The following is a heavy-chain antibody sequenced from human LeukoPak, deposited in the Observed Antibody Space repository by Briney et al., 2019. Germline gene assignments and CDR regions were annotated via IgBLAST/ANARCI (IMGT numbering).Heavy chain of an antibody. CDR3: ARHEYDFWSGYYAFDY. V-gene: IGHV4-59*01. D-gene: IGHD3-3*01. CDR2: FYYSGST. CDR1: VGSISSYY. Sequence: TETLSLTCTVPVGSISSYYWSWVRQPPAKGVEWIGNFYYSGSTNYNPSLKSRVTISVDTSKNQFSLKLSSATAADTAVYSCARHEYDFWSGYYAFDYWGQGTLVTVSS. J-gene: IGHJ4*02.